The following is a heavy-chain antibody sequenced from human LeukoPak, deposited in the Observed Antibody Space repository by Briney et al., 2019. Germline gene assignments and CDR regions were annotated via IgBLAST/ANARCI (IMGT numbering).Heavy chain of an antibody. Sequence: GASLKVSCKASGCTFTSYYMHWGRQAPGKGLEWMGIINPSGGSTSYAQKFQGRVTMTRDMSTSTVYMELSSLRSEDTAVYYCARGVPDYFDYWGQGTLVTVSS. J-gene: IGHJ4*02. CDR2: INPSGGST. CDR1: GCTFTSYY. CDR3: ARGVPDYFDY. V-gene: IGHV1-46*01.